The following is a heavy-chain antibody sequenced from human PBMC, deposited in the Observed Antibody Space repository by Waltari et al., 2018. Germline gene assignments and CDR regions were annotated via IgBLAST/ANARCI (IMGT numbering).Heavy chain of an antibody. D-gene: IGHD1-26*01. CDR3: ARVGSYYVSCFDY. V-gene: IGHV4-38-2*01. J-gene: IGHJ4*02. CDR2: IYHSGST. CDR1: GYSISSGYY. Sequence: QVQLQESGPGLVKPSETLSLTCAVSGYSISSGYYWGWIRQPPGKGLEWIGSIYHSGSTYYNPSLNNRVTISVDTSKNQFSLKLSSVTAADTAVYYCARVGSYYVSCFDYWGQGTLVTVSS.